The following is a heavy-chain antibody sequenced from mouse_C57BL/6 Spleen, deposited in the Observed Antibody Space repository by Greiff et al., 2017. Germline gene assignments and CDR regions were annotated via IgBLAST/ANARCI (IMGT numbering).Heavy chain of an antibody. J-gene: IGHJ1*03. CDR2: IDPSDSYT. CDR1: GYTFTSYW. V-gene: IGHV1-59*01. Sequence: VQLQQPGAELVRPGTSVKLSCKASGYTFTSYWMHWVKQRPGQGLEWIGVIDPSDSYTNYNQKFKGKGTLTVDTSSSTAYMQLSSLTSEDSAVYYCARSGTTGVRYFDVWGTGTTVTVSS. D-gene: IGHD1-1*01. CDR3: ARSGTTGVRYFDV.